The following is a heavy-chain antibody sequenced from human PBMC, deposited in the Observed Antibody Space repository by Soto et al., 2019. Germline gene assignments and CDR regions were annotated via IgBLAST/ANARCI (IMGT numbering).Heavy chain of an antibody. CDR2: ISAYNGNT. V-gene: IGHV1-18*04. Sequence: PSVKVSCEASGYTLTSYGISWVRQAPGQGLEWMGWISAYNGNTNYAQKLQGRVTMTTDTSTSTAYMELRSLRSDDTAVYYCTRVRYYDSSGYYYFDYWGQGTLVTVSS. D-gene: IGHD3-22*01. CDR1: GYTLTSYG. CDR3: TRVRYYDSSGYYYFDY. J-gene: IGHJ4*02.